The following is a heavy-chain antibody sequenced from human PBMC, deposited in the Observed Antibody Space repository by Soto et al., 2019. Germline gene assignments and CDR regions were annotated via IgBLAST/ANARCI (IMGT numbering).Heavy chain of an antibody. D-gene: IGHD6-19*01. Sequence: EVQLLESGGGLVQPGGSLRLSCVASRFTFGDRAMGWVRQTPGRGLQWVAAIIGGPANRAYYTESVKGRFTISRDNSKSTLYLQMNSLRAGDTAVYYCAIDKMEQWLVGGYFENWGQGALVTVSS. J-gene: IGHJ4*02. V-gene: IGHV3-23*01. CDR3: AIDKMEQWLVGGYFEN. CDR1: RFTFGDRA. CDR2: IIGGPANRA.